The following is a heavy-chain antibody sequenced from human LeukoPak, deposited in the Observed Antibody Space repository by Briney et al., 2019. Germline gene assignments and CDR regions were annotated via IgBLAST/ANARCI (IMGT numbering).Heavy chain of an antibody. CDR3: ARTPTYSSSWYDDY. J-gene: IGHJ4*02. CDR1: GGSFSGYY. CDR2: INRSGST. Sequence: SETLSLTCAVYGGSFSGYYWSWIRQPPGKGLEWIGEINRSGSTNYNPSLKSRVTISVDTSKNQFSLKLSSVTAADTAVYYCARTPTYSSSWYDDYWGQGTLVTVSS. D-gene: IGHD6-13*01. V-gene: IGHV4-34*01.